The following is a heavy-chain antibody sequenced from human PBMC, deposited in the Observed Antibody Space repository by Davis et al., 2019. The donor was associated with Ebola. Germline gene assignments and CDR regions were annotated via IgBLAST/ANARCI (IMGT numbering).Heavy chain of an antibody. CDR3: ARGASSGLQWWFDP. V-gene: IGHV1-8*01. CDR1: GHTFTSYD. J-gene: IGHJ5*02. Sequence: ASVKVSCKASGHTFTSYDINWVRQATGQGLEWMGWMNPKSGNTGYAQKFQGRVTMTTNTSISTAYMELSRLTSEDTAVYYCARGASSGLQWWFDPWGQGTLVTVSS. D-gene: IGHD6-19*01. CDR2: MNPKSGNT.